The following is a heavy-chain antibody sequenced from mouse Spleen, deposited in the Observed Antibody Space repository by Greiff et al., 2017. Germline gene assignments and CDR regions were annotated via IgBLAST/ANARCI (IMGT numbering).Heavy chain of an antibody. V-gene: IGHV5-12*02. J-gene: IGHJ4*01. Sequence: EVMLVESGGGLVQPGGSLKLSCATSGFTFSDYYMYWVRQTPEKRLEWVAYISNGGGSTYYPDTVKGRFTISRDNAKNTLYLQMSRLKSEDTAMYYCARPLLLQAHAMDYWGQGTSVTVSS. CDR1: GFTFSDYY. D-gene: IGHD1-1*01. CDR3: ARPLLLQAHAMDY. CDR2: ISNGGGST.